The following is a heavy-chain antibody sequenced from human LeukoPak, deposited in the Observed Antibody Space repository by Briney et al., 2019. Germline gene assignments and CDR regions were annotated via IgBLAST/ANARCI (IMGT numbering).Heavy chain of an antibody. Sequence: GGSLRLSCAASGFTFSSYGIHWVRQAPGKGLEWVAVIWYDGSNKYFADSVKGRFTISRDNSKNTLYLQMSSLRAEDTAVYYCARGQSYGSGTYFDYWGQGTLVTVSS. V-gene: IGHV3-33*01. CDR1: GFTFSSYG. CDR3: ARGQSYGSGTYFDY. D-gene: IGHD3-10*01. J-gene: IGHJ4*01. CDR2: IWYDGSNK.